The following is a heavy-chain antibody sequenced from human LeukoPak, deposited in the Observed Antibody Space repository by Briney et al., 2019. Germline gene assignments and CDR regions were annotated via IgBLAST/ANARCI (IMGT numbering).Heavy chain of an antibody. CDR2: VSAYNFAT. Sequence: APVRVSCKTSGHIFTSYGFTWVRQAPGRRPEWMGWVSAYNFATDYAWKFQGRVTMTADTSTGTVYMDLRSLRGDDTAIYYCARCWSFDRGYCGFWGQGTQVIVSS. CDR3: ARCWSFDRGYCGF. CDR1: GHIFTSYG. J-gene: IGHJ4*02. D-gene: IGHD5-12*01. V-gene: IGHV1-18*01.